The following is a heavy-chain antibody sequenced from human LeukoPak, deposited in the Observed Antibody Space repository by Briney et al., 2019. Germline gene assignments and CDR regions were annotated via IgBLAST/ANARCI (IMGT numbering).Heavy chain of an antibody. CDR3: ARGFGYYDSSGSKF. D-gene: IGHD3-22*01. CDR2: ISSSSSYI. V-gene: IGHV3-21*01. Sequence: PGGSLRLSCAASGFTVSSNYMNWVRQAPGKGLEWVSSISSSSSYIYYADSVKGRFTISRDKATNSLYMQLNSLRAEDTAVYYCARGFGYYDSSGSKFWGQRTLVTVSS. J-gene: IGHJ4*02. CDR1: GFTVSSNY.